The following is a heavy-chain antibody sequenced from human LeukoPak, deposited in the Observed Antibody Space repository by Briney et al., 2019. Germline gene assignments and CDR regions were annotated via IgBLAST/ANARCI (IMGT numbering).Heavy chain of an antibody. CDR1: GLTFSSYE. J-gene: IGHJ3*02. V-gene: IGHV3-48*03. Sequence: GGSLRLSCAASGLTFSSYEMNWVRQAPGKGLEWVSYISSSGSTIYYADSVKGRFTISRDNAKNSLYLQMNSLRAEDTAVYYCARDQTTVVTSDAFDIWGQGTMVTVSS. CDR2: ISSSGSTI. D-gene: IGHD4-23*01. CDR3: ARDQTTVVTSDAFDI.